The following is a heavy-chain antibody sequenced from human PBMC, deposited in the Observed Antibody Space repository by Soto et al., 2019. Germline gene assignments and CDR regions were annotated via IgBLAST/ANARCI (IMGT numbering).Heavy chain of an antibody. J-gene: IGHJ5*02. Sequence: PSETLSLTCTVSGASISGSSYYWSWIRQPPGKGLEWIGSIYYSGSTYYNPSLKSRVTISVDTSKNQFSLKLSSVTAADTAVFYCARHELGSRWYGVWFDPWGQGTPVTVSS. V-gene: IGHV4-39*01. CDR2: IYYSGST. D-gene: IGHD6-13*01. CDR3: ARHELGSRWYGVWFDP. CDR1: GASISGSSYY.